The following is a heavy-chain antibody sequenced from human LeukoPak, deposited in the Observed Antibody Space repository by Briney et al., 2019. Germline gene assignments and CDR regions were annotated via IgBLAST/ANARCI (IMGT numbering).Heavy chain of an antibody. CDR3: ARDYADYVGYFFFDY. J-gene: IGHJ4*02. V-gene: IGHV3-23*01. CDR1: GFTFNNYA. CDR2: ISGGGETT. D-gene: IGHD4-17*01. Sequence: GGSLRLSCAASGFTFNNYAVNWVRQAPGKGLEWVSSISGGGETTYYADSAKGRFTISRDNSQNTSYLQMNSLRAEDTAVYYCARDYADYVGYFFFDYWGQGTLVTVSS.